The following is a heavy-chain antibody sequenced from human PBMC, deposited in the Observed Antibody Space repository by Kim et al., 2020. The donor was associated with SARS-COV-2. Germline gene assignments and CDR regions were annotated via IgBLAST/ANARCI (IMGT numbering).Heavy chain of an antibody. V-gene: IGHV1-18*01. CDR3: ARDYTLTVTTQNWFDP. CDR2: ISAYNGNT. J-gene: IGHJ5*02. CDR1: GYTFTSYG. Sequence: ASVKVSCKASGYTFTSYGISWVRQAPGQGLEWMGWISAYNGNTNYAQKLQGRVTMTTDTSTSTAYMELRSLRSDDTAVYYCARDYTLTVTTQNWFDPWGQGTLVTVSS. D-gene: IGHD4-17*01.